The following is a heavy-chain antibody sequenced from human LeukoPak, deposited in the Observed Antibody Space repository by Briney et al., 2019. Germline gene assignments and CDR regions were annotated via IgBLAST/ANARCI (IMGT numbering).Heavy chain of an antibody. CDR1: GGSISSYY. J-gene: IGHJ6*03. Sequence: SETLSLTCTVSGGSISSYYWSWIRQPAGKGLEWIGRIYTSGSSNYNPSLKSRVTMSVDTSKNQFSLKLSSVTAADTAVYYCARDLMTNYYYYYYMDVWGKGTTVTVSS. V-gene: IGHV4-4*07. CDR3: ARDLMTNYYYYYYMDV. D-gene: IGHD3-16*01. CDR2: IYTSGSS.